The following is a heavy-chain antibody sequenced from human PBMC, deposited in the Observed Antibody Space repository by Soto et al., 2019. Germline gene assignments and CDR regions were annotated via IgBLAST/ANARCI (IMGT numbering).Heavy chain of an antibody. CDR3: AKSNHVGLGIIDY. J-gene: IGHJ4*02. D-gene: IGHD1-20*01. V-gene: IGHV3-23*01. Sequence: EVQLLESGGGLVQPGGSLRLSCVASEFTFRYYAMSWVRQAPGKGLEWASGISGSGENTYYADSVKGRFTISRDNTKNTLYLQVNSLRAEDTAIYYCAKSNHVGLGIIDYWGQGILVTVSS. CDR1: EFTFRYYA. CDR2: ISGSGENT.